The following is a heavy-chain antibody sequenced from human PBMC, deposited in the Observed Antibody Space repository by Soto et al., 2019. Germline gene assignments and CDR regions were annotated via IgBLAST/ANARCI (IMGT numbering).Heavy chain of an antibody. CDR1: GFTFSSYA. J-gene: IGHJ2*01. CDR2: ISYDGSNK. Sequence: QVQLVESGGGVVQPGRSLRLSCAASGFTFSSYAMHWVRQAPGKGLEWVAVISYDGSNKYYADSVKGRFTISRDNSKNTLYLKMNSPRAEDTAVYYCARDPLWGTAMVLWYFDLWGRGTLVTVSS. D-gene: IGHD5-18*01. CDR3: ARDPLWGTAMVLWYFDL. V-gene: IGHV3-30-3*01.